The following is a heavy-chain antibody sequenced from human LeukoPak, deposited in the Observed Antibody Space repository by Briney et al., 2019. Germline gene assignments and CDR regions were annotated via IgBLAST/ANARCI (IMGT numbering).Heavy chain of an antibody. V-gene: IGHV4-39*07. CDR3: ARDLKGWAAAGYTGRAFDI. D-gene: IGHD6-13*01. J-gene: IGHJ3*02. CDR2: IYYSGST. Sequence: SETLSLTCTVSGGSISTSSYYWGWIRQPPGKGLEWIGTIYYSGSTYYNPSLTSRVTISVDTSKNQFSLKLSSVTAADTAVYYCARDLKGWAAAGYTGRAFDIWGQGTMVTVSS. CDR1: GGSISTSSYY.